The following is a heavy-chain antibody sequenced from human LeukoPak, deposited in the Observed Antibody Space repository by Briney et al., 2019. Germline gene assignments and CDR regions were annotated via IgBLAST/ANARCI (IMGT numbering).Heavy chain of an antibody. V-gene: IGHV1-69*13. CDR2: IIPIFGTA. D-gene: IGHD3-10*01. CDR1: GGTFSSYA. J-gene: IGHJ4*02. CDR3: ARLEPQHSRITMVRGVIGHY. Sequence: GASVKVSGKASGGTFSSYAISWVRQAPGQGLEWMGGIIPIFGTANYAQKFQGRVTITADESTSTAYMELSRLRSDDTAVYYCARLEPQHSRITMVRGVIGHYWGQGTLVTVSS.